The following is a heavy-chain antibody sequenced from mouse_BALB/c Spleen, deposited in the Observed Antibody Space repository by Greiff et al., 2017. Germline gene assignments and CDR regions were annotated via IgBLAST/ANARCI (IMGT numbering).Heavy chain of an antibody. V-gene: IGHV1-54*01. D-gene: IGHD2-4*01. CDR2: INPGSGGT. CDR3: ARSYDYDAGFDD. CDR1: GYAFTNYL. Sequence: VQLQQSGAELVRPGTSVKVSCKASGYAFTNYLIEWVKQRPGQGLEWIGVINPGSGGTNYNEKFKGKATLTADKSSSTAYMQLSSLTSDDSAVYFCARSYDYDAGFDDWGQGTTLTVSS. J-gene: IGHJ2*01.